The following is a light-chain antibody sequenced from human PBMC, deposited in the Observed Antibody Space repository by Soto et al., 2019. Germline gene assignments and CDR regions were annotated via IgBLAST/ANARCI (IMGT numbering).Light chain of an antibody. CDR2: KAS. V-gene: IGKV1-5*03. CDR3: QQYNSLWT. J-gene: IGKJ1*01. Sequence: DIQMTQSPSTLSASVGDRVTITCRASQSISSWLAWYQQKPGKAPKLLIYKASSLDSGVPSRFSGSGSGTEFTLTISSLQPDDFATYYCQQYNSLWTFGQRTKVEIK. CDR1: QSISSW.